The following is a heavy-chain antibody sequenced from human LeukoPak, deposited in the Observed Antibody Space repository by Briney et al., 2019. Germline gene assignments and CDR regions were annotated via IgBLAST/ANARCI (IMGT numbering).Heavy chain of an antibody. D-gene: IGHD3-16*01. CDR2: IKQDGSKE. CDR1: GFTFSSYA. Sequence: PGGSLRLSCAAPGFTFSSYAMSWVRQAPGKGLEWVADIKQDGSKEYYVDSVKGRFTVSRDNAKNSLFLQMNSLRAEDSAVYYCAALWDGGYWGQGTLVTVSS. J-gene: IGHJ4*02. CDR3: AALWDGGY. V-gene: IGHV3-7*01.